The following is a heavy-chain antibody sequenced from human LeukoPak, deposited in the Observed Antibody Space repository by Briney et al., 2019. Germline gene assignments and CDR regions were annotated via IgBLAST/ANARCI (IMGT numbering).Heavy chain of an antibody. Sequence: GGSLRLSCSASGFTFSSYAMHWVRQAPGKGLEYVSAISSNGGSTYYADSVKGRFTISRDNSKNTLYLQMNSLRAEDTAVYYCARETMALVVAASLDYWGQGTLVTVSS. J-gene: IGHJ4*02. CDR1: GFTFSSYA. D-gene: IGHD2-15*01. CDR2: ISSNGGST. V-gene: IGHV3-64*04. CDR3: ARETMALVVAASLDY.